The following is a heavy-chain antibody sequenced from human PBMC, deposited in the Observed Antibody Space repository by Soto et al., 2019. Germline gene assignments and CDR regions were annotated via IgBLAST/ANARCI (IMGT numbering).Heavy chain of an antibody. V-gene: IGHV4-59*01. CDR2: MFYSGST. CDR3: ARGGPKYCSGGSCYNWFDP. Sequence: LSLTCTVSGGSISSYYWSWIRQTPGKGLEWIGYMFYSGSTNYNPSLKSRVTISVDTSKNQFSLNLISVTAADTAVYYCARGGPKYCSGGSCYNWFDPWGQGTLVTVSS. CDR1: GGSISSYY. D-gene: IGHD2-15*01. J-gene: IGHJ5*02.